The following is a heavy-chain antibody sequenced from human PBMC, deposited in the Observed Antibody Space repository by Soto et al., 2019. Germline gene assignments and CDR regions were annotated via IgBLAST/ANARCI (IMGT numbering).Heavy chain of an antibody. Sequence: GGCLGLSCAASGFTFSSYAMHWVRQAPGKGLEWVAVISYDGSNKYYTDSVKGRFTISRDNSKNTLYLQMNSLRAEDTAVYYCARPLWRDDYNWGYFDLWGRGTLVAVSS. CDR3: ARPLWRDDYNWGYFDL. J-gene: IGHJ2*01. D-gene: IGHD4-4*01. CDR1: GFTFSSYA. V-gene: IGHV3-30-3*01. CDR2: ISYDGSNK.